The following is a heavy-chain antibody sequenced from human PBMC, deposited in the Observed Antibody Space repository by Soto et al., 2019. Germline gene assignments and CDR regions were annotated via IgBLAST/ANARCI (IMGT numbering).Heavy chain of an antibody. CDR3: ARMGQYYDILTGYWSGYYFDY. J-gene: IGHJ4*02. CDR1: GFSLSTSGMC. CDR2: IDWDDDK. V-gene: IGHV2-70*11. Sequence: SGPTLVNPTQTLTLTCTFSGFSLSTSGMCVSWIRQPPGKALEWLARIDWDDDKYYSTSLKTRLTISKDASKNQVVLTMTNMDPVDTATYYCARMGQYYDILTGYWSGYYFDYWGQGTLVTVSS. D-gene: IGHD3-9*01.